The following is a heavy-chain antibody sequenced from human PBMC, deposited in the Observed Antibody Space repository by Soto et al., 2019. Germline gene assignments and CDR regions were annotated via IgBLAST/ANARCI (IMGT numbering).Heavy chain of an antibody. V-gene: IGHV3-48*02. D-gene: IGHD6-19*01. CDR3: AREGAYHSGWLDS. CDR2: ITSTSSTI. Sequence: EVQLVESGGGLVQPGGSLRLSCAASGFTFSTYSMNWVRQDPGKGLEWVAYITSTSSTIYYTNSVKGRFTVSRDNGMSSLFLQMDSLKDEDTAVYYFAREGAYHSGWLDSWGQLTLVTVSS. CDR1: GFTFSTYS. J-gene: IGHJ4*02.